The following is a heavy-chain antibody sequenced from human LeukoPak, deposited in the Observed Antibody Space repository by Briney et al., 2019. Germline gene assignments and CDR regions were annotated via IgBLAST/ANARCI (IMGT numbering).Heavy chain of an antibody. CDR2: INPTGDST. J-gene: IGHJ4*02. V-gene: IGHV1-46*01. CDR3: ARHPSPQLHHFDY. Sequence: ASVKVSCKASGYTFTNYYIHWVRQAPGQGLEWMGIINPTGDSTSYAQKFQARVTMTRDTSTNTVYMELSSLRSEDTAVYYCARHPSPQLHHFDYWGQGTLVTASS. CDR1: GYTFTNYY. D-gene: IGHD2-2*01.